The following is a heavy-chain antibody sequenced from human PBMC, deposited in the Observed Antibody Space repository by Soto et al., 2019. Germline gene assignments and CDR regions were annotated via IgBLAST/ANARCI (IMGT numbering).Heavy chain of an antibody. V-gene: IGHV1-69*06. CDR2: IIPIFGTA. CDR3: ARVEEGGSSYSYYDYGMDV. Sequence: QVQLVQSGAEVKKPGSSVKVSCKASGGTFSSYAISWVRQAPGQGLEWMGGIIPIFGTANYAQKFQGRGTITADKATSTAYRELSSRRSEDTAGYYCARVEEGGSSYSYYDYGMDVWGQGTTVTVSS. CDR1: GGTFSSYA. J-gene: IGHJ6*02. D-gene: IGHD6-6*01.